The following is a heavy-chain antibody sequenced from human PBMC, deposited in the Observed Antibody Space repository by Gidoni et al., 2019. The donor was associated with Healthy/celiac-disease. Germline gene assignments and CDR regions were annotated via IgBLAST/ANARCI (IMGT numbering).Heavy chain of an antibody. CDR3: ILVATILAY. CDR2: ISSSSSYI. J-gene: IGHJ4*02. CDR1: GFPFSSDS. Sequence: EVQLVESGGGLVKPGGSLRLSCAASGFPFSSDSMTWARQAPGKGREWVSSISSSSSYIYYADSVKGRFTISRDNAKNSLYLQMNSLRAEDTAVYYCILVATILAYWGQGTLVTVSS. V-gene: IGHV3-21*01. D-gene: IGHD5-12*01.